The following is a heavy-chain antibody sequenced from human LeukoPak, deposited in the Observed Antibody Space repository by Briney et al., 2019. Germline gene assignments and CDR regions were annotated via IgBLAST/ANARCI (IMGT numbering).Heavy chain of an antibody. CDR3: AKGYSSGWTPFDY. D-gene: IGHD6-19*01. CDR1: GLILRGHA. CDR2: IGDSGEIE. J-gene: IGHJ4*02. V-gene: IGHV3-23*01. Sequence: GGSLTLSCEASGLILRGHAMSWVRQATGKGLEWVSGIGDSGEIERYADSVKGRFTISRGNFRNTVYLEMRSLRPEDTAVYYCAKGYSSGWTPFDYWGQGTQVTVSS.